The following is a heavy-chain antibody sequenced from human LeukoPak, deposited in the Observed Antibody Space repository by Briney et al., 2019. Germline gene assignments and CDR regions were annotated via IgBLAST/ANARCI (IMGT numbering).Heavy chain of an antibody. CDR1: GGSISSGSYY. D-gene: IGHD5-12*01. Sequence: PSETLSLTCSVSGGSISSGSYYWSWIRQPAGKGLEWIGRFYTSGSTNYNPSLKSRVTISVDTSKNQFSLKLNSVTAADTAVYYCASQSGGYAYWGQGTLVTVSS. J-gene: IGHJ4*02. CDR2: FYTSGST. V-gene: IGHV4-61*02. CDR3: ASQSGGYAY.